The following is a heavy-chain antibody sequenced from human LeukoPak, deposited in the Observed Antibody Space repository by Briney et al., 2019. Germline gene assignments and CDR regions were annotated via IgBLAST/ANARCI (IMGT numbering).Heavy chain of an antibody. CDR3: ARSTYYDFWSGYYPYTYYYYGMDV. J-gene: IGHJ6*02. Sequence: VASVKVSCKASGYTFTSYDINWVRQATGQGLEWMGWMNPNSGNTGYAQKFQGRVTMTRNTSISTAYMELSSLRSEDTAVYYCARSTYYDFWSGYYPYTYYYYGMDVWGQGITVTVSS. V-gene: IGHV1-8*01. CDR2: MNPNSGNT. CDR1: GYTFTSYD. D-gene: IGHD3-3*01.